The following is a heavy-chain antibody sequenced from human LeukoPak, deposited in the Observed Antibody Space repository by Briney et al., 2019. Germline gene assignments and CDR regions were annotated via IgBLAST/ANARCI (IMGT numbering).Heavy chain of an antibody. CDR2: IPGSGYNT. D-gene: IGHD5-12*01. Sequence: GGSLRLSCAASGFTFSNYAMSWVRQAPEKGLEWVSAIPGSGYNTYYADSVKGRFTISRDSSKNTLYLQMNRLRAEDTAVYYCAKGQRDIGGSIESYGMDVWGQGTTVTVSS. CDR3: AKGQRDIGGSIESYGMDV. V-gene: IGHV3-23*01. CDR1: GFTFSNYA. J-gene: IGHJ6*02.